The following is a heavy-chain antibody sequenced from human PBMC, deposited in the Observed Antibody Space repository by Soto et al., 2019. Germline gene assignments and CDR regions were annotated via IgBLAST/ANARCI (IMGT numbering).Heavy chain of an antibody. CDR3: ARQGTSWQLGYGLDV. Sequence: SETLSLTXSVSGGSISTTNYYWGWIRQPPGKELEWIGSIYYTGSTYYNPSLKTRLTISVDTSKNQCSLRLSSVTASDTAVYYCARQGTSWQLGYGLDVWGQGTTVTVS. CDR1: GGSISTTNYY. D-gene: IGHD6-13*01. J-gene: IGHJ6*02. V-gene: IGHV4-39*01. CDR2: IYYTGST.